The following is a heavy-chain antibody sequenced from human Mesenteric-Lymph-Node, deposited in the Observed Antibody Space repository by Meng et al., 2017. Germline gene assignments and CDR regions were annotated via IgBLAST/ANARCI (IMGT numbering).Heavy chain of an antibody. Sequence: SETLSLTCAVYGGSFSGYYWSWIRQPPGKGLEWIGYIYYSGSTNYNPSLKSRVTISVDTSKNQFSLKLSSVTAADTAVYYCARGLLGAGTPEDYWGQGTLVTVSS. CDR1: GGSFSGYY. J-gene: IGHJ4*02. CDR2: IYYSGST. D-gene: IGHD1-1*01. V-gene: IGHV4-59*01. CDR3: ARGLLGAGTPEDY.